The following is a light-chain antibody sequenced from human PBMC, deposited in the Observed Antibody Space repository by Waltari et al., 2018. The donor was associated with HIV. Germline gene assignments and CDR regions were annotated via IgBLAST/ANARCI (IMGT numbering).Light chain of an antibody. Sequence: DIVMTQSPLSLPVTPGGPASISCGSNQSLLHSNGYNYLDWYLQKPGQSPQLLIYLGSNRASGVPDRFSGSGSGTDFTLKISRVEAEDVGVYYCMQALQTPWTFGQGTKVEIK. J-gene: IGKJ1*01. V-gene: IGKV2-28*01. CDR2: LGS. CDR1: QSLLHSNGYNY. CDR3: MQALQTPWT.